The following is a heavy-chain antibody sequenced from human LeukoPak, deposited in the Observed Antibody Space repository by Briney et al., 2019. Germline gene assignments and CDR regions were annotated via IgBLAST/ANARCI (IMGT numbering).Heavy chain of an antibody. V-gene: IGHV4-34*01. CDR2: INHSGST. CDR1: GGSFSGYY. J-gene: IGHJ6*03. CDR3: ARVPRAGTTSFSGYMGV. D-gene: IGHD1-7*01. Sequence: SETLSLTCAVYGGSFSGYYWSWIRQPPGKGLEWIGEINHSGSTNYNPSLKSRVTISVDTSKNQFSLKLSSVTAADTAVYYCARVPRAGTTSFSGYMGVWGKGTTVTVSS.